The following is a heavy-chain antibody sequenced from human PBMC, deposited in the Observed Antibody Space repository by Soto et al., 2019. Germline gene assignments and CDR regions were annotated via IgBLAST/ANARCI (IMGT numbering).Heavy chain of an antibody. J-gene: IGHJ6*02. CDR1: GYTFTSYY. D-gene: IGHD3-10*01. V-gene: IGHV1-69*13. CDR3: AGYVRRGLTSAYYYYAMDV. Sequence: SVKVSCKASGYTFTSYYMHWVRQAPGQGLEWMGGINPSVGTANYAQKFQGRVTITADESTSTAYMELSSLRSEDTAVYYCAGYVRRGLTSAYYYYAMDVWG. CDR2: INPSVGTA.